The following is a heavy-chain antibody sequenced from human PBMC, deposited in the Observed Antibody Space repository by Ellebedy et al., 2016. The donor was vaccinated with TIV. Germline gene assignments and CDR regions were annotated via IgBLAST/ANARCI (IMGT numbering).Heavy chain of an antibody. J-gene: IGHJ6*03. V-gene: IGHV1-8*01. CDR3: ATGGYSYGATYYYYYMDV. Sequence: ASVKVSXXASGYTFTSYDINWVRQATGQGLEWMGWMNPNSGNTGYAQKFQGRVTMTRNTSISTAYMELSSLRSEDTAVYYCATGGYSYGATYYYYYMDVWGKGTTVTVSS. CDR2: MNPNSGNT. D-gene: IGHD5-18*01. CDR1: GYTFTSYD.